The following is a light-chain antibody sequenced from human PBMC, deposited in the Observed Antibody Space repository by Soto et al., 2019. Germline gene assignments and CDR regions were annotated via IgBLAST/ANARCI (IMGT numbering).Light chain of an antibody. CDR2: KAS. CDR1: QTISSW. Sequence: DIQMTQSPSTLSGSVGDRVTITCRASQTISSWLAWYQQKPGKAPKLLIYKASTLKSGVPSRFSGSGSGTEFTLTISSLQPDAFATYYCQHYNSYSEAFGQGNKVELK. V-gene: IGKV1-5*03. J-gene: IGKJ1*01. CDR3: QHYNSYSEA.